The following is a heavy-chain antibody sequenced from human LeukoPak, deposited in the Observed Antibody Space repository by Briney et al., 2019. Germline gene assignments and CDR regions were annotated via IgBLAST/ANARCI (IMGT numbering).Heavy chain of an antibody. D-gene: IGHD3-10*01. CDR1: GFTFDDYA. CDR3: AKDLFTMVRGVLKS. CDR2: ISWNSGSI. V-gene: IGHV3-9*01. J-gene: IGHJ4*01. Sequence: PGGSLRLSCAASGFTFDDYAMHWVRQAPGKGLEWVSGISWNSGSIGYADSVKGRFTISRDNAKNSLYLQMNSLRAEDTALYYCAKDLFTMVRGVLKSWGHGTLVIVSS.